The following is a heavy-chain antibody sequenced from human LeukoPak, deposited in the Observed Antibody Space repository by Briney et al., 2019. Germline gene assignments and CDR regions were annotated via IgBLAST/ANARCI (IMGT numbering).Heavy chain of an antibody. CDR1: GXTFSTYW. Sequence: GGSLRLSWAASGXTFSTYWMHWVRQAPGKGLVWVSRINRDGSSTSYAESVKGRFTISRDNAKNTLYLQMNSLRAEDTAVYYCARDRETYYDILTGYYTLGDAFDIWGQGTMVTVSS. V-gene: IGHV3-74*01. CDR2: INRDGSST. J-gene: IGHJ3*02. CDR3: ARDRETYYDILTGYYTLGDAFDI. D-gene: IGHD3-9*01.